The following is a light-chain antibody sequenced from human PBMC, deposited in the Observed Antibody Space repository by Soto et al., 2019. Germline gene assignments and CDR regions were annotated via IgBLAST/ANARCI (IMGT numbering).Light chain of an antibody. J-gene: IGLJ3*02. CDR3: SSFAANANVV. Sequence: QSVLTQPPSASGSPGQSVTISCTGTSSDIGGYNFVSWYQQHPGKAPKLMIDEVNKRPSGVPDRFSGSKSGNTASLTVSGLQAEDEADYYCSSFAANANVVFGGGTKLTVL. V-gene: IGLV2-8*01. CDR1: SSDIGGYNF. CDR2: EVN.